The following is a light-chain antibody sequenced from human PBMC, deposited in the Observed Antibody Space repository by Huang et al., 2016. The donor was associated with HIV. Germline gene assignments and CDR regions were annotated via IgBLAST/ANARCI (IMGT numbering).Light chain of an antibody. J-gene: IGKJ1*01. CDR1: QSVSSN. Sequence: EMVMTQSPATLSVSPGERVTLSCRASQSVSSNLAWYQQNPGQAPRLLIYGASTRATGSPPRFSGGGSGTVFTLTISSLQSEDFAVYYCQQYNNWPPWTFGQGTKVEIK. V-gene: IGKV3-15*01. CDR2: GAS. CDR3: QQYNNWPPWT.